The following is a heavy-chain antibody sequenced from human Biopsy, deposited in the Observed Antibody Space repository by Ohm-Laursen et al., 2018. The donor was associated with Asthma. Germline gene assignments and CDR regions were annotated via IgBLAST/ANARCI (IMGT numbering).Heavy chain of an antibody. D-gene: IGHD2-2*01. J-gene: IGHJ4*02. CDR1: GGTFNTYV. CDR2: INTVIGTT. V-gene: IGHV1-69*05. Sequence: SVKVSCKFHGGTFNTYVIGWVRQAPGQGLEWMGWINTVIGTTTYPQKFQDRVTITTDASTSTVYMELSSLRSEDTAVYYCARKAGSCISRTCYSLDFWGQGTLVTVSS. CDR3: ARKAGSCISRTCYSLDF.